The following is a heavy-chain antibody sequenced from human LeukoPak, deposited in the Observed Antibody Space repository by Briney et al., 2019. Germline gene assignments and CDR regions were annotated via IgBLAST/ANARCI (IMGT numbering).Heavy chain of an antibody. J-gene: IGHJ4*02. CDR1: GFTFSSYA. V-gene: IGHV3-64D*09. CDR2: ISINGGNT. D-gene: IGHD3-10*01. Sequence: HPGGSQRLSCSASGFTFSSYAMHWVRQAPGKGLEHVSAISINGGNTYYADSVKGRFIVSRDNSKNALYLQMSSLRAGDTALYYCVKTSQTQVWLGSFDCWGQGILVSVSS. CDR3: VKTSQTQVWLGSFDC.